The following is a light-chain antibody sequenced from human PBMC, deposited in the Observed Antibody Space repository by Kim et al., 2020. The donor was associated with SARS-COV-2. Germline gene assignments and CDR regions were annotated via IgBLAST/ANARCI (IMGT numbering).Light chain of an antibody. CDR1: ISDVGGYNY. V-gene: IGLV2-14*03. Sequence: PSITISCTGTISDVGGYNYVSWYQQHPGKAPKLMIYDVSNRPSGVSNRFSGSKSGNTASLTISGLQADDEADYYCSSYTSSSTWVFGGGTQLTVL. CDR3: SSYTSSSTWV. J-gene: IGLJ3*02. CDR2: DVS.